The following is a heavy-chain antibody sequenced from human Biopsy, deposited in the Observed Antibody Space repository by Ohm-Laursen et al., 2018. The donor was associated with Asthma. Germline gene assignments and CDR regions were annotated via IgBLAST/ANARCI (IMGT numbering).Heavy chain of an antibody. Sequence: SQTLSLTCTVSGGSLSSGPYYWSWVRQHPGKGLEWIGYISYSGSTFYSPSLESRVTVSVDTSKNQFSLKLSSVTAADTAVYYCARDLSGYCTSSACYGFDSWGQGTLVTVSS. CDR2: ISYSGST. D-gene: IGHD2-8*01. V-gene: IGHV4-31*03. J-gene: IGHJ5*01. CDR1: GGSLSSGPYY. CDR3: ARDLSGYCTSSACYGFDS.